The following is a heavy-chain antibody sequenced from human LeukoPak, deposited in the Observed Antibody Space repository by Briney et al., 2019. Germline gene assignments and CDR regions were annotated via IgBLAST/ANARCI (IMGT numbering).Heavy chain of an antibody. CDR2: ITYDGSNE. V-gene: IGHV3-30*18. CDR1: GFTFSSYG. J-gene: IGHJ4*02. Sequence: GGSLRLSCAASGFTFSSYGMHWVRQAPDKGLEWVALITYDGSNEYYADSVKGRFTISRDNSKNTLYLQMNSLRAEDTAVYYCAKDPSTTVTHKVFDYWGQGTLVTVSS. D-gene: IGHD4-17*01. CDR3: AKDPSTTVTHKVFDY.